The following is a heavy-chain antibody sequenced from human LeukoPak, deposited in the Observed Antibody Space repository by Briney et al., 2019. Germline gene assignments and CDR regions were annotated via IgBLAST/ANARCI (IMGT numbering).Heavy chain of an antibody. CDR3: ARDELGVNWFDP. Sequence: PSETLSLTCAVYGGSFSGYYWSWIRQPPGKGLEWIGYIYYSGSTNYNPSLKSRVTISVDTSKNQFSLKLSSVTAADTAVYYCARDELGVNWFDPWGQGTLVTVSS. CDR1: GGSFSGYY. D-gene: IGHD1-26*01. CDR2: IYYSGST. J-gene: IGHJ5*02. V-gene: IGHV4-59*01.